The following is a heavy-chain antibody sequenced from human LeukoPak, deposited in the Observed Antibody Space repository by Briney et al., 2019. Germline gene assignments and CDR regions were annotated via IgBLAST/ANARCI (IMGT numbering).Heavy chain of an antibody. Sequence: ASVKVSCKASGYTFTGHYMHWVRQAPGQGLEWMGRIIPILGIANYAQKFQGRVTITADKSTSTAYMELSSLRSEDTAVYYCARAPRGAGYAFDIWGQGTMVTVSS. CDR2: IIPILGIA. CDR1: GYTFTGHY. V-gene: IGHV1-69*04. D-gene: IGHD6-19*01. J-gene: IGHJ3*02. CDR3: ARAPRGAGYAFDI.